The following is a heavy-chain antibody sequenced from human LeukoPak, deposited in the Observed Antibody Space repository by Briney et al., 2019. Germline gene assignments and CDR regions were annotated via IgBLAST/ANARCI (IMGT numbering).Heavy chain of an antibody. CDR2: ISGSGGST. D-gene: IGHD3-10*01. CDR1: GFTFSGYA. J-gene: IGHJ4*02. V-gene: IGHV3-23*01. Sequence: GGSLRLSCAASGFTFSGYAMSWVRQAPGKGLEWVSAISGSGGSTYYADSVKGRFTISRDNAKNSMYLQMNSLRAEDTAVYYCASTISMVRGVIRYFDYWGQGTLVTVSS. CDR3: ASTISMVRGVIRYFDY.